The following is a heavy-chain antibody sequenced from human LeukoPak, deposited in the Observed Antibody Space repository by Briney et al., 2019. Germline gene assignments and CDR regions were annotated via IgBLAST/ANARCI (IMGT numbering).Heavy chain of an antibody. J-gene: IGHJ4*02. D-gene: IGHD3-10*01. Sequence: PSETLSPTCAVSGASISSTNWGTSGRQPPGKGRAWLGVINHRGSTNNNPSLNSPATISVDKSNSHFYLKLTSLTAPDTAVIYYACAGVGRSGQYYSGQGTPVTVSS. V-gene: IGHV4-4*02. CDR2: INHRGST. CDR1: GASISSTNW. CDR3: ACAGVGRSGQYY.